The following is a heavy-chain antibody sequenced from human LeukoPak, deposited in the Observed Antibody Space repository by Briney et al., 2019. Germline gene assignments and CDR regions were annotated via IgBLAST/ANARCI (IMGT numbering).Heavy chain of an antibody. CDR3: AREVYYDILTGYTTFGWFDP. CDR2: FYTSGST. J-gene: IGHJ5*02. D-gene: IGHD3-9*01. Sequence: PSETLSLTCTVSGGSISSYYWSWIRQPAGKGLEGIGRFYTSGSTNYNPSLKSRVTMSVDTSKNQFSLKLSSVTAADTAVYYCAREVYYDILTGYTTFGWFDPWGQGTLVTVSS. CDR1: GGSISSYY. V-gene: IGHV4-4*07.